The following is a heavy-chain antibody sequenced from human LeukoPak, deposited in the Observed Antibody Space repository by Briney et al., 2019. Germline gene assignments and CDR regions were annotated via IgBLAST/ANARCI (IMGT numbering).Heavy chain of an antibody. V-gene: IGHV3-23*01. D-gene: IGHD6-13*01. Sequence: PGGSLRLSCAASGFTFSSYAMSWVRQAPGKGLEWVSAISGSGGSTYYADSVKGRFTASRDNSKNMLYLQMNSLRVEDTAVYYCAKEFVSRSSLSLDDWGQGTLATVSS. CDR1: GFTFSSYA. CDR3: AKEFVSRSSLSLDD. J-gene: IGHJ4*02. CDR2: ISGSGGST.